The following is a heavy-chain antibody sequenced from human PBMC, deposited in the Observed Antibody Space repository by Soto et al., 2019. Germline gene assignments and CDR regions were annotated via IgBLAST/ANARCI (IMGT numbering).Heavy chain of an antibody. CDR1: GGSISSSSYY. V-gene: IGHV4-39*01. CDR2: IYYSGST. CDR3: ARRGYYYDSSGYPSVWY. J-gene: IGHJ4*02. Sequence: QLQLQESGPGLVKPSETLSLTCTVSGGSISSSSYYWGWIRQPPGKGLEWIGSIYYSGSTYYNPALKRRVTISVDTSKHQFSLKLSSVTAADTAVYYCARRGYYYDSSGYPSVWYWGQGTLVTVSS. D-gene: IGHD3-22*01.